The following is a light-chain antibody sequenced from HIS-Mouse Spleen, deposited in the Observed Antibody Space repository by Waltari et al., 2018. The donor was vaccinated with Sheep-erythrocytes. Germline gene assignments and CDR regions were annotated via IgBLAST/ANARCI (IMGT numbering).Light chain of an antibody. V-gene: IGKV2-28*01. J-gene: IGKJ4*01. CDR1: QSLLHSNGYNY. Sequence: DIVMTQSPLSLPVTPGEPASISCSSSQSLLHSNGYNYLDWYLQKPGQSPQLLIYLGSNRASGVSDRFSGSGSGTDFTLKISRVEAEDVGVYYCMQALQTPLTFGGGTKVEIK. CDR2: LGS. CDR3: MQALQTPLT.